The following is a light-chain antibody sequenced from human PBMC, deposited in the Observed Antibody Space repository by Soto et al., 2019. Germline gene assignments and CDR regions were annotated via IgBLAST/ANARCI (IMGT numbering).Light chain of an antibody. CDR3: SSYAGSNPV. CDR2: EVS. CDR1: RSDVGGYNY. J-gene: IGLJ2*01. V-gene: IGLV2-8*01. Sequence: QSALTQPPSASGSPGQSVTISCTGTRSDVGGYNYVSWYQQHPGKAPKLMIYEVSKRPSGVPDRVSGSKSGNTASLTVSGIQAEDEANYYCSSYAGSNPVFGGGTKVTVL.